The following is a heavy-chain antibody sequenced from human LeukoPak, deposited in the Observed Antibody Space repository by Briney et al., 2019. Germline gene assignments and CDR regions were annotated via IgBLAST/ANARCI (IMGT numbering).Heavy chain of an antibody. J-gene: IGHJ4*02. Sequence: PVGSLRLSCAASGFTFSTYAMNWVRQAPGKGLEWVSAISDSGGRTYYADSVRGRFTISRDSSKNTLYLQMNSLRAEDTAVYYCAKRGNYYSFDYWGQGTLVTVSS. CDR1: GFTFSTYA. D-gene: IGHD1-26*01. V-gene: IGHV3-23*01. CDR2: ISDSGGRT. CDR3: AKRGNYYSFDY.